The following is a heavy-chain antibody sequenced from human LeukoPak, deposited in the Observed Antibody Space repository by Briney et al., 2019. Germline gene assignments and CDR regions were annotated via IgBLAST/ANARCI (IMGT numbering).Heavy chain of an antibody. D-gene: IGHD6-13*01. CDR1: VFTFSTYA. CDR2: ISGSGGST. V-gene: IGHV3-23*01. Sequence: GGSLRLSCAASVFTFSTYAMTWVRQAPGKGLEWVSAISGSGGSTYSADSVKGRFTISRDNAKNTLSLQMNSLRAEDAAVYYCARVAYGSSWYVDYWGQGTLVTVSS. J-gene: IGHJ4*02. CDR3: ARVAYGSSWYVDY.